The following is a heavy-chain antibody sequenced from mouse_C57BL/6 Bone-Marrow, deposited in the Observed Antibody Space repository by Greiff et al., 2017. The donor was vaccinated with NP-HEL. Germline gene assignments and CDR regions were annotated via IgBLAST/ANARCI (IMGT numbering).Heavy chain of an antibody. CDR1: GYTFTSYW. CDR2: IYPSDSET. D-gene: IGHD1-1*01. V-gene: IGHV1-61*01. CDR3: ARRYYYGSSYWYFDV. J-gene: IGHJ1*03. Sequence: QVQLQQSGAELVRPGSSVKLSCKASGYTFTSYWMDWVKQRPGQGLEWIGNIYPSDSETHYNQKFKDKATLTVDKSSSTAYMQLSSLTCEDSAVYECARRYYYGSSYWYFDVWGTGTTVSVSS.